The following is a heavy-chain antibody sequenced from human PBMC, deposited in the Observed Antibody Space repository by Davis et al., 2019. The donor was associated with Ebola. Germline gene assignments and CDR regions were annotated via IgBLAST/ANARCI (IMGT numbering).Heavy chain of an antibody. J-gene: IGHJ4*02. V-gene: IGHV3-23*01. CDR2: ISTSGDTT. CDR1: GFTFSNYA. Sequence: GALKISCAASGFTFSNYAMNWVRQAPGKGLEWVSCISTSGDTTYYVGSVKGRFTISRDNSKNTLYLQMNSLRAEDTALYYCAKSRRVSCYSSVDYWGQGTLATVSS. CDR3: AKSRRVSCYSSVDY. D-gene: IGHD2-15*01.